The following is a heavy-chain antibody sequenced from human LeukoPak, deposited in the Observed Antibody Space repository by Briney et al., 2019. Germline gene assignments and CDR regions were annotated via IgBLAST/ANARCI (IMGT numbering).Heavy chain of an antibody. J-gene: IGHJ4*02. V-gene: IGHV3-33*01. Sequence: GGSLRLSCAASGFTFSSYGMHWVRQAPGKGLEWVAVIWYDGGNKYYADSVKGRFTISRDNSKNTLFLQMNSLRAEDTAVYYCARCAERIHDPENYFDYWGQGTLVTVSS. D-gene: IGHD1-1*01. CDR3: ARCAERIHDPENYFDY. CDR1: GFTFSSYG. CDR2: IWYDGGNK.